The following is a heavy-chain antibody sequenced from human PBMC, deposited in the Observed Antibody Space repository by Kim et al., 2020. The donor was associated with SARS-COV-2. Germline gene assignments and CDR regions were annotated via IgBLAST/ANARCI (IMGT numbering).Heavy chain of an antibody. CDR3: AREHDGGASDP. J-gene: IGHJ3*01. CDR1: GYTFTNYA. D-gene: IGHD1-1*01. Sequence: ASVKVSCKASGYTFTNYAMNWVRQAPGQGPEWMGWRSTNSDKSTYAQGFTGRFVFSLDTSVNTAYLEISSLKAEDTAVYYCAREHDGGASDPWGQGTMVTVSS. CDR2: RSTNSDKS. V-gene: IGHV7-4-1*02.